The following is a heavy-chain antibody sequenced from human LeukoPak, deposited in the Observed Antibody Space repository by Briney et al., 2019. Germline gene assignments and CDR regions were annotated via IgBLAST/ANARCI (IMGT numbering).Heavy chain of an antibody. CDR3: TTDGVGVEGATYDN. J-gene: IGHJ4*02. D-gene: IGHD1-26*01. CDR2: IKSKTDGGTT. CDR1: GFTFSNGW. V-gene: IGHV3-15*01. Sequence: GSLLLSCAASGFTFSNGWMSWVRQAPGKGLEWVGRIKSKTDGGTTDYAAPVKGRFTISRDDSKNTLYLQMNSLKTEDTAVYYCTTDGVGVEGATYDNWGQGTLVSVSS.